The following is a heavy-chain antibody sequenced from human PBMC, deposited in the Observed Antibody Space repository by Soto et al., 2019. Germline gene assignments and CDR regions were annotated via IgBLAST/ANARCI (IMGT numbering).Heavy chain of an antibody. V-gene: IGHV3-23*01. J-gene: IGHJ2*01. CDR2: VSDTGSRT. CDR3: AKDRSGSYAAHNWYFDL. CDR1: GFTFTSYA. Sequence: EVHLLESGGGLVQPGGSLRLSCTASGFTFTSYAMSWVRQGPGKGPEWVSAVSDTGSRTHYADSVKGRFTMSRDNSQNTVYLQMNSLRAEDTAVYYCAKDRSGSYAAHNWYFDLWGRGTLVTVSS. D-gene: IGHD1-26*01.